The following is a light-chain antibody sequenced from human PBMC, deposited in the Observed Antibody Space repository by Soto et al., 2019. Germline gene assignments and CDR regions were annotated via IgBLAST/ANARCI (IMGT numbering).Light chain of an antibody. CDR3: HLWDIRSDQVV. Sequence: SYELTQPTSVSVAPGQTARITCGGNNIGSKSVHWYRQKPGQAPVLVVSDDTDRPSGIPERFSGSKSANTANLTISGVEGGDEADYYCHLWDIRSDQVVFGGGTKVTVL. CDR1: NIGSKS. J-gene: IGLJ2*01. CDR2: DDT. V-gene: IGLV3-21*02.